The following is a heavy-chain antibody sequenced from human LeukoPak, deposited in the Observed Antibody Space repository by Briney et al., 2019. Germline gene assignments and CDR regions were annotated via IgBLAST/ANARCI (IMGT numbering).Heavy chain of an antibody. J-gene: IGHJ6*02. CDR2: ISYDGSNK. CDR1: GFTFSSYA. Sequence: GGSLRPSCAASGFTFSSYAMHWVRQAPGKGLEWVAVISYDGSNKYYADSVKGRFTISRDNSKNTLYLQMNSLRAEDTAVYYCARDGDCSSTSCYDLPHYYYYGMDVWGQGTTVTVSS. V-gene: IGHV3-30-3*01. D-gene: IGHD2-2*01. CDR3: ARDGDCSSTSCYDLPHYYYYGMDV.